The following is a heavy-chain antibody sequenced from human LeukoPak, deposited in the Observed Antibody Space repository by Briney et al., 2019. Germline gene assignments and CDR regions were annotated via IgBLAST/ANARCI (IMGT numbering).Heavy chain of an antibody. CDR3: ARDRPGWYFPLSY. D-gene: IGHD6-19*01. CDR2: INPNSGGT. Sequence: ASVKVSCKASGYTFTGYYMHWVRQAPGHGLEWMGWINPNSGGTNYAQKFQGRVTMTRDTSISTAYMELSRLRSDDTAVYYCARDRPGWYFPLSYWGQGTLVTVSS. V-gene: IGHV1-2*02. CDR1: GYTFTGYY. J-gene: IGHJ4*02.